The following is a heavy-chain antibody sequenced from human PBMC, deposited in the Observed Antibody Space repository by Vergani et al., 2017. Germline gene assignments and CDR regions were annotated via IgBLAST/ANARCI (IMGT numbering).Heavy chain of an antibody. V-gene: IGHV3-30*18. D-gene: IGHD2-15*01. Sequence: VQLLESGGGLVQPGGSLRLSCAASGFTFSRYGMHWVRQAPGKGLEWVAVISYDGSNKYYADSVKGRFTISRDNSKNTLYLQMNSLRAEDTAVYYCAKTPXRYCSGGSCYSIGRGGQGTLVTVSS. CDR1: GFTFSRYG. CDR2: ISYDGSNK. J-gene: IGHJ4*02. CDR3: AKTPXRYCSGGSCYSIGR.